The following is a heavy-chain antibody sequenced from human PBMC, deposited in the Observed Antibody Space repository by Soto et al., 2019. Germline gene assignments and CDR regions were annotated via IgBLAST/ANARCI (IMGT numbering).Heavy chain of an antibody. CDR3: AKDSLLWGYDYVWGTYRSPPLLFDY. D-gene: IGHD3-16*02. CDR2: ISGSGGST. J-gene: IGHJ4*02. CDR1: GFTFSSYA. V-gene: IGHV3-23*01. Sequence: GGSLRLSCAASGFTFSSYAMSWVRQAPGKGLEWVSAISGSGGSTYYADSVKGRFTISRDNSKNTLYLQMNSLRAEDTAVYYCAKDSLLWGYDYVWGTYRSPPLLFDYWGQGTLVTVSS.